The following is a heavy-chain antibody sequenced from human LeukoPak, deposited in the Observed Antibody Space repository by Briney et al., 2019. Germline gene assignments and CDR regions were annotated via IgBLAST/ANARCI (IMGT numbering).Heavy chain of an antibody. Sequence: HAGGSLRLSCAVSGFSFTNYWMHWVRHDPGKGLVWVSYISSDGSVTKYADSVKGRFTISRDNAVNTLYLQMNSLRVEDTAVYYCVRGSLRLPHSTPDYWGQGTLVTVSS. CDR3: VRGSLRLPHSTPDY. D-gene: IGHD2-21*02. V-gene: IGHV3-74*03. CDR1: GFSFTNYW. J-gene: IGHJ4*02. CDR2: ISSDGSVT.